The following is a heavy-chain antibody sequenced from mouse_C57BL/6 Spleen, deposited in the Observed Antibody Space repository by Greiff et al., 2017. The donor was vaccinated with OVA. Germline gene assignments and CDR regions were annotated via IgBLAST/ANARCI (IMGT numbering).Heavy chain of an antibody. V-gene: IGHV1-4*01. D-gene: IGHD2-3*01. CDR3: ARFGGGYYEDAMDY. J-gene: IGHJ4*01. CDR1: GYTFTSYT. Sequence: QVQLKESGAELARPGASVKMSCKASGYTFTSYTMHWVKQRPGQGLEWIGYINPSSGYTKYNQKFKDKATLTADKSSSTAYMQLSSLTSEDSAVYYCARFGGGYYEDAMDYWGQGTSVTVSS. CDR2: INPSSGYT.